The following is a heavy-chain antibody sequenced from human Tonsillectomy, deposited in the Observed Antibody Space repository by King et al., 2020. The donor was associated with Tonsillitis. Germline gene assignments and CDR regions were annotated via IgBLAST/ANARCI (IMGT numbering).Heavy chain of an antibody. Sequence: VQLVESGGGLVQPGGSLRLSCSASGFTFSSYAMHWVRQAPGKGLEYVSAISNYGGFTYYADSVKGRFTISRDNSKNTLYLQMSSLRAEDTAVYYCVKERSPRGAFDIWGQGTMVTAPS. CDR1: GFTFSSYA. J-gene: IGHJ3*02. V-gene: IGHV3-64D*06. CDR3: VKERSPRGAFDI. CDR2: ISNYGGFT. D-gene: IGHD1-26*01.